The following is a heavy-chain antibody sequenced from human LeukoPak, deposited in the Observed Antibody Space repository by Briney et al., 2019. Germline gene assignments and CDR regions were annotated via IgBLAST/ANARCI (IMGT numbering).Heavy chain of an antibody. CDR2: IYYSGST. D-gene: IGHD3-16*01. CDR3: ARSPRGDVSWLDP. V-gene: IGHV4-59*01. CDR1: GGSISSYY. Sequence: SETLSLTCTVSGGSISSYYWSWIRQPPGKGLEWIGYIYYSGSTNYNPSLKSRVTISVDTSKNQFSLKLSSVTAADTAVYYCARSPRGDVSWLDPWGQGTLVTVSS. J-gene: IGHJ5*02.